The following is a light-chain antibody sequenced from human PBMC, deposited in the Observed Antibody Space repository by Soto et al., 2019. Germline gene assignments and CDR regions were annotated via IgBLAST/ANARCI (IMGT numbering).Light chain of an antibody. CDR1: QSVSTY. J-gene: IGKJ2*01. V-gene: IGKV3-11*01. CDR3: QQYGSSPPYT. Sequence: EIVLTQSPATLSLSPGERATLSCRASQSVSTYLAWYQQKPGQAPRLLIYDASNRVTGIPARFSGSGSGTDFTLIISSLEPEDFAVYYCQQYGSSPPYTFGQGTKLEIK. CDR2: DAS.